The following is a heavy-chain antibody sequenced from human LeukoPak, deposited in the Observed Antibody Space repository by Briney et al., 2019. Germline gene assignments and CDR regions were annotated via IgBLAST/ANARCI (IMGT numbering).Heavy chain of an antibody. Sequence: SVKVSCKASGGTFSSYAISWVRQAPGQGLEWMGGIIPIFGTANYAQKFQGRVTITADESTSAAYMELSSLRSEDTAVYYCARAIGVWSSGAFDIWGQGTMVTVSS. CDR1: GGTFSSYA. CDR2: IIPIFGTA. V-gene: IGHV1-69*13. D-gene: IGHD3-10*01. J-gene: IGHJ3*02. CDR3: ARAIGVWSSGAFDI.